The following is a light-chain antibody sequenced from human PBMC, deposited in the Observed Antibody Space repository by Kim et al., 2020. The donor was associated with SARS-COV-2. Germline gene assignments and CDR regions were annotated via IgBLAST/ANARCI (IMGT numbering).Light chain of an antibody. CDR2: DAY. Sequence: PGERATLSCRASQTVSSRSVNWYQQKPGQAPRLLIYDAYRRATGVPDRFRGSGSGTDFTLTISRLEPEDFAVYHCQQYGSLPWTFGQGTKA. V-gene: IGKV3-20*01. J-gene: IGKJ1*01. CDR3: QQYGSLPWT. CDR1: QTVSSRS.